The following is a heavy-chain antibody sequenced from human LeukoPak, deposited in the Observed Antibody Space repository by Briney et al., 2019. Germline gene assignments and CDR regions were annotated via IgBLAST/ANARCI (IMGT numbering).Heavy chain of an antibody. J-gene: IGHJ4*02. D-gene: IGHD1-26*01. CDR1: GFTFGSYG. Sequence: PGRSLRLSCAASGFTFGSYGMHWVRQAPGKGLEWVAVISYDGSNKYYADSVKGRFTISRDNSKNTLYLQMNSLRAEDTAVYYCAKDSARMGGDGSVYSWGQGTLVTVSS. CDR2: ISYDGSNK. V-gene: IGHV3-30*18. CDR3: AKDSARMGGDGSVYS.